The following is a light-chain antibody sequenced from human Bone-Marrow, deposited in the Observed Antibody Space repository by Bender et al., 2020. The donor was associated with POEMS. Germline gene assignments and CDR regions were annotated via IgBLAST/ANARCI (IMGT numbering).Light chain of an antibody. CDR2: DVS. V-gene: IGLV2-14*01. Sequence: QSALTQPASVSGSPGQSITISCTGTSSDVGGYNYVSWYQQHPGKAPKLMIYDVSLRPSGVSNRFSGSKSGNTASLTISGLQAEDEAHYYCTSYTSSTTVVFGGGTKLTVL. CDR3: TSYTSSTTVV. CDR1: SSDVGGYNY. J-gene: IGLJ2*01.